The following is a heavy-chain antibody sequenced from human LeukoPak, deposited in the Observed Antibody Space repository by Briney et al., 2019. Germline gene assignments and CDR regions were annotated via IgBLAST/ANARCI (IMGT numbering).Heavy chain of an antibody. D-gene: IGHD3-22*01. J-gene: IGHJ3*02. V-gene: IGHV3-23*01. CDR3: AKAAGHDNRDDSFDI. CDR1: GLTFRKSG. Sequence: PGGSLRLSCAASGLTFRKSGMNWVRQAPGRGLEWVSGLSDSGSRTYYADSVKGRFTISRDNSRNTVFLQMNSLRVEDTALYYCAKAAGHDNRDDSFDIWGQGTMVTVSP. CDR2: LSDSGSRT.